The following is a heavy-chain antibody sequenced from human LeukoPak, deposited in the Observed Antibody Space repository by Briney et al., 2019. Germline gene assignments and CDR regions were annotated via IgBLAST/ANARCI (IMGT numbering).Heavy chain of an antibody. Sequence: RASQTLSLTCTVSGGSISSGGYYWSWIRQPPGKGLEWIGYIYHSGSTYYSPSLTSRVTVSVDTSENQFSLKLTSVTAADTAVYYCARAHSIASYYYGVDVWGQGTTVTVSS. CDR1: GGSISSGGYY. CDR3: ARAHSIASYYYGVDV. J-gene: IGHJ6*02. D-gene: IGHD2/OR15-2a*01. CDR2: IYHSGST. V-gene: IGHV4-30-2*01.